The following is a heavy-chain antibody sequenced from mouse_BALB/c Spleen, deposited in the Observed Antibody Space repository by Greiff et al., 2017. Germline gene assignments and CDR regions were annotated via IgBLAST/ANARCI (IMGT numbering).Heavy chain of an antibody. CDR1: GFNIKDTY. J-gene: IGHJ4*01. Sequence: VHVKQSGAELVKPGASVKLSCTASGFNIKDTYMHWVKQRPEQGLEWIGRIDPANGNTKYDPKFQGKATITADTSSNTAYLQLSSLTSEDTAVYYCADGARSMDYWGQGTSVTVSS. CDR2: IDPANGNT. CDR3: ADGARSMDY. D-gene: IGHD1-1*02. V-gene: IGHV14-3*02.